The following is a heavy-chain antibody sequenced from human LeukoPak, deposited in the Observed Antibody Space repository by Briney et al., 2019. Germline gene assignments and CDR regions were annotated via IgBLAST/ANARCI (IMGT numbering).Heavy chain of an antibody. V-gene: IGHV3-23*01. CDR2: ISGSGDTT. CDR3: AKSQRNDQQVVQRIDY. J-gene: IGHJ4*02. CDR1: RFTFSTYA. Sequence: GGSLRLSCTASRFTFSTYAMSWVRQAPGKGLEWVSSISGSGDTTYYAGSVKGRFTISRDNSKNALYLQMSSLRAEDTAVYYCAKSQRNDQQVVQRIDYWGQGTLVTVSS. D-gene: IGHD2-2*01.